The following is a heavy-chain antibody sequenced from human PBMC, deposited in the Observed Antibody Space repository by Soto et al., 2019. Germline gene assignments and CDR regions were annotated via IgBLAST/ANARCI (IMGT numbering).Heavy chain of an antibody. D-gene: IGHD4-17*01. Sequence: EVQLLESGGGLVQPGGSLRLSCAASGFTFSSYAMRWVRQAPGKGLEWVSGISGSGGSTYYADSVKGRFTISRDNSKNTLYLQMNSRRAEDTAVYYCAKRQDYVEDYWGQGTLVTVSS. CDR2: ISGSGGST. CDR3: AKRQDYVEDY. CDR1: GFTFSSYA. V-gene: IGHV3-23*01. J-gene: IGHJ4*02.